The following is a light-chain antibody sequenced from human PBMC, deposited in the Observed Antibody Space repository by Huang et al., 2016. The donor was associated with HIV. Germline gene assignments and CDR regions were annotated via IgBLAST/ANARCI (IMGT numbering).Light chain of an antibody. V-gene: IGKV3-20*01. CDR2: GSS. CDR1: QSVSSSH. Sequence: EIVLTQSPGTLSLSPGERATLSCRASQSVSSSHFAWYQRKPGQAPRLLMYGSSSRATGIPDRFSGSGSGTDFTLTISRLEPEDFAVYYCQQYGSSPFTFGPGTKVDIK. CDR3: QQYGSSPFT. J-gene: IGKJ3*01.